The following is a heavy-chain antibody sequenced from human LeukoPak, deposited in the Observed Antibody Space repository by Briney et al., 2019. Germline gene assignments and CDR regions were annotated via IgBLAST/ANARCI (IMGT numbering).Heavy chain of an antibody. V-gene: IGHV3-23*01. CDR2: IRASGDNT. J-gene: IGHJ4*02. D-gene: IGHD5-12*01. CDR1: GFTFSSYD. Sequence: GGSLRLSCAASGFTFSSYDMNWVRQAAGKGLDWVSAIRASGDNTFYADSVKGRFTMSRDNSLNILYLQINSLRAEDTAVYYCARAGFRGYGGLLDKWGQGALVTVSS. CDR3: ARAGFRGYGGLLDK.